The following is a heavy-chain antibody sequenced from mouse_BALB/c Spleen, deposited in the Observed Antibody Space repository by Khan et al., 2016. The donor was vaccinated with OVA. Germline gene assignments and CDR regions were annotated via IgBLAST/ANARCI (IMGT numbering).Heavy chain of an antibody. D-gene: IGHD2-4*01. CDR3: ARNGITTWFAY. CDR2: IDPFNGST. Sequence: VQLQQSGPELMKPGASVKMSCKASDSSFTDYYMHWMKQSHGKSLEWIGYIDPFNGSTTYNQKFKGKATLTVDKSSSTAYMHLNSLTSEDSAVYYCARNGITTWFAYWGQGTLVTVSA. V-gene: IGHV1S135*01. CDR1: DSSFTDYY. J-gene: IGHJ3*01.